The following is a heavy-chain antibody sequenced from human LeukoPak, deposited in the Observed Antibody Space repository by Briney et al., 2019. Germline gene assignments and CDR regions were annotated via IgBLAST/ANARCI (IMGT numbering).Heavy chain of an antibody. CDR3: ARGKNNWNYAALDY. V-gene: IGHV1-69*05. CDR2: IIPIFGTA. CDR1: GGTFSSYA. D-gene: IGHD1-7*01. Sequence: SVKVSCKASGGTFSSYAISWVRQAPGQGLEWMGGIIPIFGTANYAQKFQGRVTITTDESTSTAYMELSSLRSEDTAVYYCARGKNNWNYAALDYWGQGTLVTVSS. J-gene: IGHJ4*02.